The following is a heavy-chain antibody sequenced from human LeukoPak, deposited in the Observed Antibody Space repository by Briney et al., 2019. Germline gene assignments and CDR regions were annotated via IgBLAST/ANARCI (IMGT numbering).Heavy chain of an antibody. J-gene: IGHJ4*02. D-gene: IGHD6-19*01. V-gene: IGHV3-23*01. CDR3: AKCRGWDSSGWPIDH. CDR2: ISGSGGST. Sequence: GGSLRLSCAASGFTFSSHGMSWVRQAPGKGPEWFSIISGSGGSTHYADSVKGRFIISRDNSKSTLYLQMNSLRAEDTAIYYCAKCRGWDSSGWPIDHWGQGTLVTVSS. CDR1: GFTFSSHG.